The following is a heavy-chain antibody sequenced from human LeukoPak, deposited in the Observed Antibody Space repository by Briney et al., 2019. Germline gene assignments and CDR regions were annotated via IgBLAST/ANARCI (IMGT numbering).Heavy chain of an antibody. J-gene: IGHJ4*02. CDR3: ARMITLYYYDSSGYYYDYFDY. CDR1: GYTFTSYG. D-gene: IGHD3-22*01. V-gene: IGHV1-18*01. CDR2: ISAYNGNT. Sequence: ASVKVSCKASGYTFTSYGISWVRQAPGQGLEWMGWISAYNGNTNYAQKLQGRVTMTTDTSTSTAYMELRSLRSDDTAVYYCARMITLYYYDSSGYYYDYFDYWGQGTPVTVSS.